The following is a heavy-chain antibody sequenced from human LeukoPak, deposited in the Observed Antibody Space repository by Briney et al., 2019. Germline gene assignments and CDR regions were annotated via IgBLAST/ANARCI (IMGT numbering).Heavy chain of an antibody. CDR1: GFTFINYG. CDR2: LWYDGSYK. Sequence: PGGSLGLSCAASGFTFINYGMHWVRQAPGKGLDWVAVLWYDGSYKYYADSVKGRFTISRDNSKNTLYLQMNSLRAEDTAIYYCAKVVQYTASTGTGLDYWGQGTLVTVSS. CDR3: AKVVQYTASTGTGLDY. D-gene: IGHD6-13*01. V-gene: IGHV3-33*06. J-gene: IGHJ4*02.